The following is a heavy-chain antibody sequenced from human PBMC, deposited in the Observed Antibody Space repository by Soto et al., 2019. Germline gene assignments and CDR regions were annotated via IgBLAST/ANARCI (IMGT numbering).Heavy chain of an antibody. D-gene: IGHD6-13*01. CDR1: GYSFTSYW. CDR2: IYPGDSDT. CDR3: AKYSGSWYTPSNPYYYYGMDV. V-gene: IGHV5-51*01. J-gene: IGHJ6*02. Sequence: PGESLKISCKGSGYSFTSYWIGWVRQMPGRGLEWMGIIYPGDSDTRYSPSFQGQVTISADKSISTAYLQWSSLKASYTAMYYCAKYSGSWYTPSNPYYYYGMDVWGQGTTVTSP.